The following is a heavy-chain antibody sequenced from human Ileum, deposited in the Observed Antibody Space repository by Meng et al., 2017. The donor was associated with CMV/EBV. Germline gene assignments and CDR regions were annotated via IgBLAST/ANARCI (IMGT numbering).Heavy chain of an antibody. V-gene: IGHV1-69*02. D-gene: IGHD4-17*01. CDR2: IIPIVDVT. Sequence: QVQLVQSGAEVKKPGSSVKVSCKASGGTFSSNSISWVRQAPGQGLEWMGRIIPIVDVTNYSQKFQGRVTITADKATGTAYMEVSSLRPEDTAVYFCARIENGAHFDCWGQGTLVTVSS. CDR1: GGTFSSNS. J-gene: IGHJ4*02. CDR3: ARIENGAHFDC.